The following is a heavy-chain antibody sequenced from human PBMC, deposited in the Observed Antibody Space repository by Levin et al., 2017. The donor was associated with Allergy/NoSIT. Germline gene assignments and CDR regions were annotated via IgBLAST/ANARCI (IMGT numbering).Heavy chain of an antibody. CDR2: IKSKTDGGTT. Sequence: GESLKISCAASGFTFSNAWMSWVRQAPGKGLEWVGRIKSKTDGGTTDYAAPVKGRFTISRDDSKNTLYLQMNSLKTEDTAVYYCTTGRSSSWYVGRRGNWYFDLWGRGTLVTVSS. CDR1: GFTFSNAW. J-gene: IGHJ2*01. CDR3: TTGRSSSWYVGRRGNWYFDL. D-gene: IGHD6-13*01. V-gene: IGHV3-15*01.